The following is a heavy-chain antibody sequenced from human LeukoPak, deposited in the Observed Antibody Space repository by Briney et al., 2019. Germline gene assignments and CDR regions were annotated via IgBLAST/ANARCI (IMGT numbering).Heavy chain of an antibody. Sequence: ASQTLSLTCTVSGGSISSGSYYWSWIRQPAGKGLERIGRIYTSGSTNYNPSLKSRVTISVDTSKNQFSLKLSSVTAADTAVYYCARASGGWSGYVFVYWGQGTLVTVSS. J-gene: IGHJ4*02. V-gene: IGHV4-61*02. CDR2: IYTSGST. CDR3: ARASGGWSGYVFVY. CDR1: GGSISSGSYY. D-gene: IGHD3-3*01.